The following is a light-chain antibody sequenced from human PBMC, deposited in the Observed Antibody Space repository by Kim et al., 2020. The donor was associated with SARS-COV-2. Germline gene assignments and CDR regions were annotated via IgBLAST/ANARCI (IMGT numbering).Light chain of an antibody. CDR1: KLGDKY. Sequence: SYELNQPPSVSVSPGQTASITCSGDKLGDKYACWYQQKPGQSPVLVIYQDSKRPSGIPERFSGSNSGNTATLTISGTQAMDEADYYCQAWDSSTDVVFGGGTKLTVL. CDR3: QAWDSSTDVV. CDR2: QDS. V-gene: IGLV3-1*01. J-gene: IGLJ2*01.